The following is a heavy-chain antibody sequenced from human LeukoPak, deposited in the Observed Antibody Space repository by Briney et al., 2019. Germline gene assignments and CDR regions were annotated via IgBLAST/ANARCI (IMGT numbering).Heavy chain of an antibody. Sequence: GGYLRLSCAASGFTFSSYAMHWVRQAPGKGLEWVAVISYDGSNKYYADSVKGRFTISRDNSKNTLYLQMNSLRAEDTAVYYCARDGIPYGSGSPRSDYWGQGTLVTVSS. V-gene: IGHV3-30-3*01. J-gene: IGHJ4*02. D-gene: IGHD3-10*01. CDR2: ISYDGSNK. CDR3: ARDGIPYGSGSPRSDY. CDR1: GFTFSSYA.